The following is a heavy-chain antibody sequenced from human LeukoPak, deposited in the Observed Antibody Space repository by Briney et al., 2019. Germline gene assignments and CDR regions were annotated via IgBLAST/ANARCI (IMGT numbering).Heavy chain of an antibody. D-gene: IGHD2/OR15-2a*01. V-gene: IGHV4-59*01. CDR3: ARKNDFDI. Sequence: SETLSLTCTVSGGSITSNHWNWIRQPPGKGLEWIGCIYYSGSTYYNPSLKSRVTISVDMSKNQFSLRLTSVTAADTAVYYCARKNDFDIWGQGTLVTVSS. J-gene: IGHJ3*02. CDR2: IYYSGST. CDR1: GGSITSNH.